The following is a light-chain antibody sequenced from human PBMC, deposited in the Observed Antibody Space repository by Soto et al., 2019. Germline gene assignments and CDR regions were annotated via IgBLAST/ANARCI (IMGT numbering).Light chain of an antibody. V-gene: IGLV2-14*01. CDR3: CSYTNTATLV. CDR1: SGDVGGYNY. J-gene: IGLJ2*01. CDR2: DVS. Sequence: QSALTQPASVSGSPGQSITISCTGTSGDVGGYNYVSWYQQHPGKAPKLIIYDVSSRPSGVSNRFSGSKSGNTASLTISGLQDEDDADYYCCSYTNTATLVLGGGTKLTVL.